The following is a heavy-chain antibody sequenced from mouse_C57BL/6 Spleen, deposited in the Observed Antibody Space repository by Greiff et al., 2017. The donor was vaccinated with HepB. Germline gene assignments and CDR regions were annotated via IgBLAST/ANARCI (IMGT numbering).Heavy chain of an antibody. CDR1: GYAFSSYW. V-gene: IGHV1-80*01. J-gene: IGHJ3*01. Sequence: VKLQESGAELVKPGASVKISCKASGYAFSSYWMNWVKQRPGKGLEWIGQIYPGDGDTNYNGKFKGKATLTADKSSSTAYMQLSSLTSEDSAVYFCARGRKNYDYDGFAYWGQGTLVTVSA. CDR2: IYPGDGDT. CDR3: ARGRKNYDYDGFAY. D-gene: IGHD2-4*01.